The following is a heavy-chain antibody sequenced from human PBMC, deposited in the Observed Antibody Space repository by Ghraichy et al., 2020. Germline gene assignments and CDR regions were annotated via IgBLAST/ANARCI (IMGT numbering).Heavy chain of an antibody. J-gene: IGHJ4*02. V-gene: IGHV3-53*01. Sequence: RGSLRLSCAASGFTVSRTHMAWVRQAPGKGLEWVSGSHRGDKTYYADSVKGRFTISRDDSKNTLYLQMNSLRADDTAVYYCARDLGDTSGWPIFDYWGQGSLVTVSS. D-gene: IGHD6-19*01. CDR3: ARDLGDTSGWPIFDY. CDR1: GFTVSRTH. CDR2: SHRGDKT.